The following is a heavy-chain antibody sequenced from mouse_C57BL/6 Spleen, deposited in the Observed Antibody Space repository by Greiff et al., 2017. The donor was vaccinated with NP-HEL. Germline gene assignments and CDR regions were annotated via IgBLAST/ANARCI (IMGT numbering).Heavy chain of an antibody. CDR3: ARHENDGRGFAY. V-gene: IGHV5-12*01. Sequence: EVQLVESGGGLVQPGGSLKLSCAASGFTFSDYYMYWVRQTPEKRLEWVAYISNGGGSTYYPDTVKGRFTISRDNAKNTLYLQMSRLKSEDTAMYYCARHENDGRGFAYWGQGTLVTVSA. J-gene: IGHJ3*01. CDR1: GFTFSDYY. D-gene: IGHD2-3*01. CDR2: ISNGGGST.